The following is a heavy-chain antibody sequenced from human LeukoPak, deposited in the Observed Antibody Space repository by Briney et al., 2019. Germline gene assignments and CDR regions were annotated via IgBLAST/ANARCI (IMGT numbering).Heavy chain of an antibody. Sequence: GGSLRLSCAASGFTFSSYWMTWVRQAPGKGLEWVANIKRDGSEKHYVDSVKGRFTISRDNAKNSLYLQMNSLRDDDTALYYCARRPYSDTSGRLSDVWGQGTTVTVSS. CDR3: ARRPYSDTSGRLSDV. D-gene: IGHD3-22*01. V-gene: IGHV3-7*01. CDR1: GFTFSSYW. CDR2: IKRDGSEK. J-gene: IGHJ6*02.